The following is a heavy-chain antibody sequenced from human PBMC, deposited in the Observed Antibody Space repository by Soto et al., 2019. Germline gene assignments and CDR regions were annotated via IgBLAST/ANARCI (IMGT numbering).Heavy chain of an antibody. V-gene: IGHV4-39*01. CDR2: VYYSGST. CDR1: GGSVSSSSYY. J-gene: IGHJ4*02. D-gene: IGHD3-9*01. Sequence: SETLSLTCTVPGGSVSSSSYYWGWVRQPPGKGLEWIGSVYYSGSTYYKPSLESRVTISVDKSKNQFSLKLMSLSAADTAVYYCGRLEGLATISYYFDYWGQGALVTVSS. CDR3: GRLEGLATISYYFDY.